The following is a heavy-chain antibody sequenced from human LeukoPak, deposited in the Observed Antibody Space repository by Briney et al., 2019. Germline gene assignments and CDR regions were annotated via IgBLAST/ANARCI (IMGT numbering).Heavy chain of an antibody. CDR3: ARDFGVVILGGRVDP. J-gene: IGHJ5*02. CDR2: IGASNGNT. CDR1: GYTFTSYG. D-gene: IGHD3-3*01. Sequence: ASVKVSCKASGYTFTSYGISWVRQAPGQGLEWMGWIGASNGNTHYAQRLQGRVTMTTDTSTSTANMELRSLRSDDTAVYYCARDFGVVILGGRVDPWGQGTLVTVSS. V-gene: IGHV1-18*01.